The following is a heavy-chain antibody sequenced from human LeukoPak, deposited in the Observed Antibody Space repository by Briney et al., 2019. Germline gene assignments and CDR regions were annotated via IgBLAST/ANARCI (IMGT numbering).Heavy chain of an antibody. Sequence: PGGSLRLSCAASGFTFSSYGMHWVRQAPGKGLEWVAFIRYDGSNKYYADSVKGRFTISRDNAKNSLYLQMNSLRAEDTAVYYCARGVPKTSYYYYYMDVWGKGTTVTVPS. D-gene: IGHD4-11*01. CDR1: GFTFSSYG. CDR2: IRYDGSNK. V-gene: IGHV3-30*02. CDR3: ARGVPKTSYYYYYMDV. J-gene: IGHJ6*03.